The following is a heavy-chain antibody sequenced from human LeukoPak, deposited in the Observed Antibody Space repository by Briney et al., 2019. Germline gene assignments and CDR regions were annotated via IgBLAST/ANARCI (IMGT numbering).Heavy chain of an antibody. CDR3: AREGRLARGAFDI. J-gene: IGHJ3*02. CDR1: GFTFSSYG. CDR2: IWYDGSNK. Sequence: GGSLRLSCAASGFTFSSYGMHWVRQAPGKGLEWVAVIWYDGSNKYYADSVKGRFTISRDNSKNTLYLQMNSLRAEDTAVYHCAREGRLARGAFDIWGQGTMVTVSS. V-gene: IGHV3-33*01. D-gene: IGHD3-10*01.